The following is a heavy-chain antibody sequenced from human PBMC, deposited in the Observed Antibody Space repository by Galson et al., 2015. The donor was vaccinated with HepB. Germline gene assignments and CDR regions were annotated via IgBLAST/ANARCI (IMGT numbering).Heavy chain of an antibody. CDR3: ATMGRCSGGSCYSVFDN. CDR1: GFTFSTYA. Sequence: LRLSCAASGFTFSTYAMSWVRQAPGKGLEWVSAVSGSGGSTYYADSVKGRFTISRDNSKKTLYLQMNSLRPEDTAIYYCATMGRCSGGSCYSVFDNWGHGTLVTVSA. V-gene: IGHV3-23*01. J-gene: IGHJ4*01. D-gene: IGHD2-15*01. CDR2: VSGSGGST.